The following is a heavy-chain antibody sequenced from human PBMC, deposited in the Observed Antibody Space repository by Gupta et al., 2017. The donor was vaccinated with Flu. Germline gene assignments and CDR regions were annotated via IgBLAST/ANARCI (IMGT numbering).Heavy chain of an antibody. CDR3: ARDRYDSSGYYREFDY. CDR2: ISSGSSTI. J-gene: IGHJ4*02. D-gene: IGHD3-22*01. V-gene: IGHV3-48*01. Sequence: GVRQAPGKGLEWVSYISSGSSTIYYADSVKGRFTISRDNAKNSLYLQMNSLRAEDTAVYYCARDRYDSSGYYREFDYWGQGTLVTVSS.